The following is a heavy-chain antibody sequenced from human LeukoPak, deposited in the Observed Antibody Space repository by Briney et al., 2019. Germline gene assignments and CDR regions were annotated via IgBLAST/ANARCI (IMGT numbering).Heavy chain of an antibody. V-gene: IGHV4-4*07. J-gene: IGHJ6*02. CDR2: IYTNGST. Sequence: SETLSLTCTVSGGSISSYYWSWIRQPAGEGLEWIGRIYTNGSTNYNPSLKSRVTMSVDTSKNQFSLKLSSVTAADTAVCYCARTPTGPYYYYYGMDVWGQGTTVTVSS. CDR1: GGSISSYY. CDR3: ARTPTGPYYYYYGMDV. D-gene: IGHD4-11*01.